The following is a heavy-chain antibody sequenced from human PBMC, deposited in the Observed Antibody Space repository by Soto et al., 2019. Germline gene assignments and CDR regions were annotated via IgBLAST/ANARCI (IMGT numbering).Heavy chain of an antibody. Sequence: EVQLLESGGDSVQPGGSVRLSCAGSGFTFINYAMNWVRQAPGKGLEWVSTISGGGDATFFADSVRGRFTSCRDNSKNTVTLQMNSLGVDDTAVYYCARKVVGSTSRPDYWYFDLWGRGTLVTVSS. CDR3: ARKVVGSTSRPDYWYFDL. CDR2: ISGGGDAT. V-gene: IGHV3-23*01. CDR1: GFTFINYA. J-gene: IGHJ2*01. D-gene: IGHD2-21*01.